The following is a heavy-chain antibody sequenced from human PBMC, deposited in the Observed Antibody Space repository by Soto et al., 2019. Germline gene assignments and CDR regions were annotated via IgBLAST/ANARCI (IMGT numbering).Heavy chain of an antibody. D-gene: IGHD3-9*01. CDR1: GGSISSGGYY. CDR3: ARAQEGLLRYFETWGYYGMDV. J-gene: IGHJ6*02. CDR2: IYYSGST. V-gene: IGHV4-31*03. Sequence: PSETLSLTCTVSGGSISSGGYYWSWIRQHPGKGLEWIGYIYYSGSTYYNPSLKSRVTISVDTSKNQFSLKLSSVTAADTAVYYCARAQEGLLRYFETWGYYGMDVWGQGTTVTVSS.